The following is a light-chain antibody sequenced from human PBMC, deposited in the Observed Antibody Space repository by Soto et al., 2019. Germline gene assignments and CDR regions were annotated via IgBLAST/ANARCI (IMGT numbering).Light chain of an antibody. Sequence: DIQMTQSPSNLSGSVGDRVTSTCRASQTISSWLAWYQQKPGKAPKLLIYKASTLKSGVPSRFSGSGSGTEFTLTISSLQPDDFATYYCQHYNSYSEAFGQGTKVDIK. J-gene: IGKJ1*01. CDR1: QTISSW. CDR3: QHYNSYSEA. CDR2: KAS. V-gene: IGKV1-5*03.